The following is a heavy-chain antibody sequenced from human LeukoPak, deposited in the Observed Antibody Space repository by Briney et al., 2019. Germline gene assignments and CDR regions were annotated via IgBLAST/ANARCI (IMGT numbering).Heavy chain of an antibody. CDR1: SGSIGSSSNY. J-gene: IGHJ5*02. Sequence: PSETLSLTCTVSSGSIGSSSNYWGWIRQAPGKGLEWVGNVYYSGSTFYNPSLKSRVTISVDTSKNQFSLKLRSVTAADTAIYCCARASLNVVFGHWFDPWGQGTLVTVSP. V-gene: IGHV4-39*01. CDR2: VYYSGST. D-gene: IGHD3-10*01. CDR3: ARASLNVVFGHWFDP.